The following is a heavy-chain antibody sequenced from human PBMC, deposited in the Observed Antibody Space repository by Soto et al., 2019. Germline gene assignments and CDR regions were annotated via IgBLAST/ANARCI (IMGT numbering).Heavy chain of an antibody. CDR1: GDSISSPDYY. Sequence: SETLSPTCTVDGDSISSPDYYWSWIRQAPGKGLELIGYVYYRGSIYYTPSFESRVSISVDTSKNQFSLRLTSVTAADSAMYFCTRVTFTPNWFDSWGQGILVTSPQ. CDR2: VYYRGSI. D-gene: IGHD2-15*01. J-gene: IGHJ5*01. CDR3: TRVTFTPNWFDS. V-gene: IGHV4-30-4*01.